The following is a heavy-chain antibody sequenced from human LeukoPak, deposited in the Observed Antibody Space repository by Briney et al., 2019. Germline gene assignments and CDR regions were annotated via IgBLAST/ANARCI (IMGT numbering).Heavy chain of an antibody. Sequence: GASLRLSCAASGFTFSDYYMSWIRQAPGKGLEWVAYITSSGNDVYYADSVKGRFTISRDNAKNALFLRMNSLRVEDTATYYCASDIVATSGDFWGQGTLVSVSS. J-gene: IGHJ4*02. D-gene: IGHD5-12*01. CDR2: ITSSGNDV. CDR3: ASDIVATSGDF. V-gene: IGHV3-11*01. CDR1: GFTFSDYY.